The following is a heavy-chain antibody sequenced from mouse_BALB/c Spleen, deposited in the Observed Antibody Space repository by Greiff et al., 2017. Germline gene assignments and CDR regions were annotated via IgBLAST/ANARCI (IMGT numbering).Heavy chain of an antibody. J-gene: IGHJ3*01. CDR3: ARDGYGAWFAY. D-gene: IGHD2-2*01. CDR1: GYTFTSYY. CDR2: IYPGDGST. Sequence: QVQLQQSGPELVKPGASVKMSCKASGYTFTSYYIHWVKQRPGQGLEWIGWIYPGDGSTKYNEKFKGKTTLTADKSSSTAYMLLSSLTSEDSAIYFCARDGYGAWFAYWGQGTLVTVS. V-gene: IGHV1S56*01.